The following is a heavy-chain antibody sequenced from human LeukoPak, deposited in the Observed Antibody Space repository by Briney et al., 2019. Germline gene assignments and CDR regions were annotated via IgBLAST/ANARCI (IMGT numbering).Heavy chain of an antibody. CDR2: INHSGST. V-gene: IGHV4-34*01. J-gene: IGHJ4*02. D-gene: IGHD3-3*01. CDR1: GGSFSGYY. CDR3: ARTGPFWSGYYRGYYFDY. Sequence: SETLSLTCAVYGGSFSGYYWSWIRQPPGKGLEWIGEINHSGSTNYNPSLKSRVTISVDKSKNQFSLKLSSVTAADTAVYYCARTGPFWSGYYRGYYFDYWGQGTLVTVSS.